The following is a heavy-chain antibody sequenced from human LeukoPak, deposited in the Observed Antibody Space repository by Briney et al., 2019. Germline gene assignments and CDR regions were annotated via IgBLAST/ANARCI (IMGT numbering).Heavy chain of an antibody. J-gene: IGHJ4*02. CDR2: INPNSGAT. Sequence: ASVKVSCKASGYTFTGYYIHWVRQAPGQGLEWMGWINPNSGATNYAQKFQGRVTMTRDTSISTAYMELSSLRSDGTAVYYCARGYWVGYCSSTSCAYFDYWGQGTLISVSS. CDR1: GYTFTGYY. V-gene: IGHV1-2*02. CDR3: ARGYWVGYCSSTSCAYFDY. D-gene: IGHD2-2*01.